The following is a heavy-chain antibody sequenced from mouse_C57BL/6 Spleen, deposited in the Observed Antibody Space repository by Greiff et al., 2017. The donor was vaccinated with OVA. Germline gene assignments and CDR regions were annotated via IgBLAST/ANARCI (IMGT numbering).Heavy chain of an antibody. CDR2: IYPSDSET. CDR3: AREGDSSYYFVY. J-gene: IGHJ2*01. Sequence: QVQLQQPGAELVRPGSSVKLSCKASGYTFTSYWMDWVKQRPGQGLEWIGNIYPSDSETHYNQKFKDKATLTVDKSSSTAYMQLSSLTSEDSAVYYCAREGDSSYYFVYWGQGTTLTVSS. CDR1: GYTFTSYW. V-gene: IGHV1-61*01. D-gene: IGHD3-3*01.